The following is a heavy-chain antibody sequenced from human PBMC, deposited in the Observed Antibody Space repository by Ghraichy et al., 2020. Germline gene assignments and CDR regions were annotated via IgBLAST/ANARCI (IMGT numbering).Heavy chain of an antibody. Sequence: SETLSLTCTVSGGSISSSSYYWGWIRQPPGKGLEWIGSIYYSGTTDYNSSLKSRVTMSVDTPKNKFFLKLSSVTAADTAVYYCARLGKWPSPLFDHWGQGILVTVSS. J-gene: IGHJ4*02. CDR1: GGSISSSSYY. D-gene: IGHD5-12*01. CDR2: IYYSGTT. V-gene: IGHV4-39*01. CDR3: ARLGKWPSPLFDH.